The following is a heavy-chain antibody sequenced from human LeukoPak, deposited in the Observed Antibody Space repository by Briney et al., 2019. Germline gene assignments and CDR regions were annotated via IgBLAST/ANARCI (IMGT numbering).Heavy chain of an antibody. V-gene: IGHV3-64D*09. D-gene: IGHD3-10*01. Sequence: PGGSLRLSCSASGFSFSTYAMHWVRQAPGKGLEYVSGITSNGYSTYYADSLKGRFTISRDNSKNTLYLQMSSLRAEDTAVYYCVKGGGSGSYYNHYSMDVWGQGTTVTVSS. J-gene: IGHJ6*02. CDR2: ITSNGYST. CDR3: VKGGGSGSYYNHYSMDV. CDR1: GFSFSTYA.